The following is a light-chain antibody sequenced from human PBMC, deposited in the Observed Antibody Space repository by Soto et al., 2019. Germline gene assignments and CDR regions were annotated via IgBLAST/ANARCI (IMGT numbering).Light chain of an antibody. CDR2: AAS. V-gene: IGKV1-39*01. CDR1: QSISSY. CDR3: QQSYSTPYT. J-gene: IGKJ2*01. Sequence: DIQMTQSPSSLSASVGDRVTITCRASQSISSYLNWYQQKPGKAPKLLIYAASSLQSGVPSRLSGSGSGTDFTLTISSLQLEDFETYYCQQSYSTPYTFGQGTKVDIK.